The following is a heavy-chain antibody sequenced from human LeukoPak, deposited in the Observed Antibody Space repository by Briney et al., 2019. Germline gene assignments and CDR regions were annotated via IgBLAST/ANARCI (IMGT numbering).Heavy chain of an antibody. CDR2: IYYSGST. D-gene: IGHD1-1*01. CDR1: GGSISSYY. CDR3: ARLTIGGNGRYQYYYMDV. Sequence: SETLSLTCTVSGGSISSYYWSWIRQPPGKGLEWIGTIYYSGSTYYNPSLKSRVTISVDTSKNQFSLKLSSVPAADTAVYYCARLTIGGNGRYQYYYMDVWGKGTTVTVSS. V-gene: IGHV4-59*04. J-gene: IGHJ6*03.